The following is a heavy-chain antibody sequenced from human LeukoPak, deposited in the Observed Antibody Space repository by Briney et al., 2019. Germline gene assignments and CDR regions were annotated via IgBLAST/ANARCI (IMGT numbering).Heavy chain of an antibody. Sequence: PGGSLRLSCVASGFTFSASDMHWVRQSPGQGLEWVACIKYDGKEKYYPDSVKGRFTISRDNSKSTLYLQMNSLRGEDTAVYYCTKDLRPRRNYFEYWGQGTLVTVSS. CDR1: GFTFSASD. J-gene: IGHJ4*02. CDR3: TKDLRPRRNYFEY. CDR2: IKYDGKEK. V-gene: IGHV3-30*02.